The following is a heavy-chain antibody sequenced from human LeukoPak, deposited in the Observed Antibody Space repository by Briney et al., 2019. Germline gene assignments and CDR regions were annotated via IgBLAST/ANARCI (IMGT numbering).Heavy chain of an antibody. CDR1: GDSVSSNSAA. Sequence: SQTLSLTCAISGDSVSSNSAACNWIRQSPSRGLEWLGRTFYMTKWYNDYAVSVKSRITINPDTSKNQFSLQLNSVTPEDTAVYYCARSYVWGSYRYTVHFDYWGQGTPLTVSS. J-gene: IGHJ4*02. CDR2: TFYMTKWYN. V-gene: IGHV6-1*01. D-gene: IGHD3-16*02. CDR3: ARSYVWGSYRYTVHFDY.